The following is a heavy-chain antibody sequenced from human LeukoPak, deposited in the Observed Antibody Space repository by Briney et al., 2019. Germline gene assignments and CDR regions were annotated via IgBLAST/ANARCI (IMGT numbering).Heavy chain of an antibody. CDR2: IYYTGST. Sequence: SETLSLTCTVSGGSISSYYWSWMRQPPGKGLEWIGYIYYTGSTKYIASLKSRVTISVDTSKNQFSLKVSSVTAADTAVYYCARLRPSIGAAGTFDYWGQGTLVTVSS. V-gene: IGHV4-59*08. CDR1: GGSISSYY. J-gene: IGHJ4*02. D-gene: IGHD6-13*01. CDR3: ARLRPSIGAAGTFDY.